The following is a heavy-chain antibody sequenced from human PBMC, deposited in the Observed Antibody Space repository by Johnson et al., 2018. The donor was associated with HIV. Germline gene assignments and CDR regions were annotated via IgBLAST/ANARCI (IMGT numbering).Heavy chain of an antibody. CDR3: ARDSASDAFDI. J-gene: IGHJ3*02. Sequence: VQLVESGGGLVQPGGSLRLSCAASGFTFSSYDMHWVRQATGKGLEWVSAIGTAGDTYYPGSVKGRFTSSRENAKISLYLQLNSLRAGDTAVYCCARDSASDAFDIWGQGTMVTVSS. D-gene: IGHD2-2*01. CDR1: GFTFSSYD. CDR2: IGTAGDT. V-gene: IGHV3-13*01.